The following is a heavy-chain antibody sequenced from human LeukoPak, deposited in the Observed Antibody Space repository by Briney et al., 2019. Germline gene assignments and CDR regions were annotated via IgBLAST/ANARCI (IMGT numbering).Heavy chain of an antibody. V-gene: IGHV1-18*01. D-gene: IGHD1-26*01. CDR1: GYTFTSYG. J-gene: IGHJ4*02. CDR3: ASHSGGGANFDY. Sequence: ASVKDSCKASGYTFTSYGISWVPQAPGQGLEWMGWISAYNGNTNYAQKLQGRVTMTTDTSTSTAYMELRSLRSDDTAVYYCASHSGGGANFDYWGQGTLVTVSS. CDR2: ISAYNGNT.